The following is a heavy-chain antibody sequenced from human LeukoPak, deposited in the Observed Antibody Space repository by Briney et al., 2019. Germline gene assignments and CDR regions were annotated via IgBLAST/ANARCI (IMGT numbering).Heavy chain of an antibody. CDR1: GYTFTSYD. CDR3: ARSRIGVAGNYFDY. CDR2: INPNSGGT. Sequence: GASVKVSCKASGYTFTSYDINWVRQATGQGLEWMGWINPNSGGTNYAQKFQGRVTMTRDTSISTAYMELSRLTSDDTAVYYCARSRIGVAGNYFDYWGQGTLVTVSS. D-gene: IGHD6-19*01. V-gene: IGHV1-2*02. J-gene: IGHJ4*02.